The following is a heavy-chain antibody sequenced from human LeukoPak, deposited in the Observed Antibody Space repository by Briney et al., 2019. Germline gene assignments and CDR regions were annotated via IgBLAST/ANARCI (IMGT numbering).Heavy chain of an antibody. CDR1: DDSITMYY. Sequence: SETLSLTCSVSDDSITMYYWTWIRQPPGKGLEWIGYVDHTGSTNYNPSLKSRVTISVDTSKNQFSLKLSSVTAADTAVYYCAREIAAAGSYYYYYYMDVWGKGTTVTVSS. V-gene: IGHV4-59*12. CDR2: VDHTGST. D-gene: IGHD6-13*01. CDR3: AREIAAAGSYYYYYYMDV. J-gene: IGHJ6*03.